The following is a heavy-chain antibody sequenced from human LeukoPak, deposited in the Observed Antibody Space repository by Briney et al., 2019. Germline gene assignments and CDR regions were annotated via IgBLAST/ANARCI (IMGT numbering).Heavy chain of an antibody. CDR3: LLYQLLSANPDWFDP. CDR1: GYTFTGYY. V-gene: IGHV1-2*02. D-gene: IGHD2-2*01. J-gene: IGHJ5*02. CDR2: INPNSGGT. Sequence: ASVKDSCKASGYTFTGYYMHWVRQAPGQGLEWMGWINPNSGGTNYAQKFQGRVTMTRDTSISTAYMELSRLRSDDTAVYYCLLYQLLSANPDWFDPWGQGTLVTVSS.